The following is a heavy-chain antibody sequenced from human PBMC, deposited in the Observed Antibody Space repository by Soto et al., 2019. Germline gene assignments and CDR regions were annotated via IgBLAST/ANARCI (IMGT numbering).Heavy chain of an antibody. D-gene: IGHD2-15*01. V-gene: IGHV3-30*03. CDR3: DNYGTGGVRGGSCYERLDD. J-gene: IGHJ4*02. Sequence: QVQLVESGGGLVQPGRSLRLSCAASGFTFSSYGMSWVRQAPGKGLEWVAVISDDGGSKYYADSVKGRFTISRDNSKNTKYLQIISLSGVDTAVYYVDNYGTGGVRGGSCYERLDDWGQGTVVTVSS. CDR2: ISDDGGSK. CDR1: GFTFSSYG.